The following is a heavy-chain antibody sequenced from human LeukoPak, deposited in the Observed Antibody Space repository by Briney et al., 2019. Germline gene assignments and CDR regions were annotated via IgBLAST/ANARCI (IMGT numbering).Heavy chain of an antibody. CDR1: GFTFSSTW. J-gene: IGHJ4*02. CDR2: IKRNIDGGTT. CDR3: VTGLGRTDHDY. D-gene: IGHD1/OR15-1a*01. V-gene: IGHV3-15*01. Sequence: GGSLRLSCAASGFTFSSTWMSWVRQAPGKGLEWVVRIKRNIDGGTTDYAAPVNGRFTISRDDSKNTLYLQMNSLKTEDTAVYYCVTGLGRTDHDYWGQGTLVTVSS.